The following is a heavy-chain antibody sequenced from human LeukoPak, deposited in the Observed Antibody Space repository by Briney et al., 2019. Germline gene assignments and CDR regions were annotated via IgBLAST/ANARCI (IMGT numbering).Heavy chain of an antibody. CDR1: GGSFSGYY. CDR2: INHSGST. J-gene: IGHJ5*02. Sequence: SVTLSLTCAVDGGSFSGYYWSWIRQPPGKGLEWIGEINHSGSTNYNPSLKSRVTISVDTSKNQFSLKLSSVTAADTAVYYCARGRRYCNGGSCYRFYPWAQGTLVTVSS. V-gene: IGHV4-34*01. CDR3: ARGRRYCNGGSCYRFYP. D-gene: IGHD2-15*01.